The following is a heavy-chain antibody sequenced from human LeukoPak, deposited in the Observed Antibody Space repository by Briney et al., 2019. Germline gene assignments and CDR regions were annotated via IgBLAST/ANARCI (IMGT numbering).Heavy chain of an antibody. CDR3: ARYLSSGWSDY. CDR2: IHNSGST. V-gene: IGHV4-59*08. D-gene: IGHD6-19*01. CDR1: GGSISSYH. J-gene: IGHJ4*02. Sequence: SETLSLTCTVSGGSISSYHWSWIRQPPGKGLEWIGYIHNSGSTRDNPPLKSRVTISVDTSKNQFSLRLSSVTAADTAVYYCARYLSSGWSDYWGREPRSPSPQ.